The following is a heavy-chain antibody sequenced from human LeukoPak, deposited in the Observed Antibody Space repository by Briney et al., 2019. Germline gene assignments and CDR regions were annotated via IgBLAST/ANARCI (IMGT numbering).Heavy chain of an antibody. V-gene: IGHV4-31*03. Sequence: SETLSLTCTVSGGSISSGGYYWSWIRQHPGRGLEWIGYIYYSGSTYYNPSLKSRVTISVDTSKNQFSLKLSSVTAADTAVYYCARLGPAAINYYYYGMDVWGKGTTVTVSS. CDR3: ARLGPAAINYYYYGMDV. J-gene: IGHJ6*04. D-gene: IGHD2-2*01. CDR2: IYYSGST. CDR1: GGSISSGGYY.